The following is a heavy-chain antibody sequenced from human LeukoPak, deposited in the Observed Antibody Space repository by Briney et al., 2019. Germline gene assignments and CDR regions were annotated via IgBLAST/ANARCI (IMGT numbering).Heavy chain of an antibody. Sequence: ETPSLTCTVSGGSISSYYWSWIGQPPGKGLEWIGYIYYSGSTNYNPSLKSRVTISVDTSKNQFSLKLSSVTAADTAVYYCAREMATMSNAFDIWGKGTVATVSS. CDR1: GGSISSYY. D-gene: IGHD5-24*01. V-gene: IGHV4-59*01. CDR3: AREMATMSNAFDI. CDR2: IYYSGST. J-gene: IGHJ3*02.